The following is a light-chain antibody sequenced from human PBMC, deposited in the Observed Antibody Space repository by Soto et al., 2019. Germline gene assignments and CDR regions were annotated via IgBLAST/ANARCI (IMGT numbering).Light chain of an antibody. V-gene: IGKV1-9*01. J-gene: IGKJ2*01. CDR3: QQLNSYPYT. CDR1: QDISSY. CDR2: AAS. Sequence: IQLTQSPSSLSASVGDRVAITCRASQDISSYLAWYQQKPGMAPKLLIYAASTLQGGVPSRFSGNGSGTAFTLTISSLQPEDFGTYYCQQLNSYPYTFGQGTKLEI.